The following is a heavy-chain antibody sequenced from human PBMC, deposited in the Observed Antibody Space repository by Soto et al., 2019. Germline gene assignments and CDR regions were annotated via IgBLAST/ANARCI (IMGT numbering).Heavy chain of an antibody. CDR2: IYYSGST. CDR1: GGSISSYY. CDR3: ARDTNYDSSGYQYNWFDP. D-gene: IGHD3-22*01. Sequence: PSETLSLTCTVSGGSISSYYWSWIRQPPGKGLGWMGYIYYSGSTNYNPSLKSRVTISVDTSKNQFSLKLSSVTAADTAVYYCARDTNYDSSGYQYNWFDPWGQGTLVTVSS. V-gene: IGHV4-59*01. J-gene: IGHJ5*02.